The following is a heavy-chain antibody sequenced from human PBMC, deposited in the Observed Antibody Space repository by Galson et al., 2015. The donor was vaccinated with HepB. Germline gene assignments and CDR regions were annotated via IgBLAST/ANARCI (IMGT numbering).Heavy chain of an antibody. CDR3: ASDRIAAAGVPFFDY. J-gene: IGHJ4*02. CDR2: IYHSGST. Sequence: SETLSLTCTVSGYSISSGYYWGWIRQPPGKGLEWIGSIYHSGSTYYNPSLKSRVTISVDTSKNQFSLKLSSVTAADTAVYYCASDRIAAAGVPFFDYWGQGTLVTVSS. V-gene: IGHV4-38-2*02. D-gene: IGHD6-13*01. CDR1: GYSISSGYY.